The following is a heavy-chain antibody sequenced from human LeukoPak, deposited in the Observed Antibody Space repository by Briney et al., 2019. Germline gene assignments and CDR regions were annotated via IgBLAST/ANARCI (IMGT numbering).Heavy chain of an antibody. CDR2: RSYDSSSK. J-gene: IGHJ6*03. V-gene: IGHV3-30*18. Sequence: ARTLRLTCAASGFTFSSYVMHWWRQAPGKKRQGVAGRSYDSSSKYYAASVKSRFTISGDKSKNKLSLQLNTLTAADTAVYYCAKSLGGYYGYYYMDVWGKGTTVTVSS. CDR1: GFTFSSYV. D-gene: IGHD3-3*01. CDR3: AKSLGGYYGYYYMDV.